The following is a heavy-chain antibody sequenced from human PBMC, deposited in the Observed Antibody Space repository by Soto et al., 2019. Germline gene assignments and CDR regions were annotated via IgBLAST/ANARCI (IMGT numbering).Heavy chain of an antibody. D-gene: IGHD5-18*01. V-gene: IGHV4-59*01. CDR3: ARDTAMKIDY. J-gene: IGHJ4*02. Sequence: PSETLSLTCTVSGGSISIYYWSWVRQPPGKGLEWIGYIYYSGSTNYNPSLKSRVTISVDTSKNQFSLKLSSVTAADTAVYYCARDTAMKIDYWGQGTLVTVSS. CDR1: GGSISIYY. CDR2: IYYSGST.